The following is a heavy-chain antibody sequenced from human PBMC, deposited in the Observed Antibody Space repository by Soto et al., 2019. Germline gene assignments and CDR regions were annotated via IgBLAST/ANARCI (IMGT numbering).Heavy chain of an antibody. J-gene: IGHJ6*02. V-gene: IGHV3-23*01. D-gene: IGHD2-21*01. CDR3: AKDSVSYVYYYGMDV. CDR2: IRSSGATT. CDR1: GGKCGRYG. Sequence: GGSLRVCCAAAGGKCGRYGVNWVSKDPGKGLAGLPAIRSSGATTYYADSVKGRFTISRDNSKNTLYLQMNSLRAEDTAVYYCAKDSVSYVYYYGMDVWGQGTTVTVSS.